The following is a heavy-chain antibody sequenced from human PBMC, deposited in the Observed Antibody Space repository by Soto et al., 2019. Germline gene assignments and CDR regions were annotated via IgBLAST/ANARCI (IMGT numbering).Heavy chain of an antibody. J-gene: IGHJ4*02. CDR3: ARGEGFGELYY. Sequence: PWETLSLTCTVSGGSISSYYWSWIRQPPGKGLEWIGYIYYGGSTNYNPSLKSRVTISVDTSKNQFSLKLSSVTAADTAVYYCARGEGFGELYYWGQGTLVTVS. CDR1: GGSISSYY. V-gene: IGHV4-59*01. D-gene: IGHD3-10*01. CDR2: IYYGGST.